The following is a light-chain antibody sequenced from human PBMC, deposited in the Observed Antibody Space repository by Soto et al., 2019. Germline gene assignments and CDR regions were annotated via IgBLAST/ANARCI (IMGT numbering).Light chain of an antibody. J-gene: IGKJ1*01. Sequence: EIVITQSPPTLSVSPGGRATLSCRASQSISDTLAWYQQKPGQAPRLLIYGASRRATGFPARFSGSGSRTDFTITISSLQSEDFAVYYCQQYDNWPWTFGQGTKVDIK. CDR3: QQYDNWPWT. V-gene: IGKV3-15*01. CDR1: QSISDT. CDR2: GAS.